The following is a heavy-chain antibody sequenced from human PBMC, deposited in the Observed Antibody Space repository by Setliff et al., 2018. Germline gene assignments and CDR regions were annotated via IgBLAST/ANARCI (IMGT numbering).Heavy chain of an antibody. J-gene: IGHJ3*02. CDR2: IYHSGST. Sequence: SETLSLTCTVSGGSISSYYWSWIRQPPGKGLEWIGYIYHSGSTNYNPSLKSRVTTSVDTSKKQFSLKLSSVTAAGTAVYYCARTESYVMAFDIWGQGTMVTVSS. CDR1: GGSISSYY. D-gene: IGHD3-16*01. CDR3: ARTESYVMAFDI. V-gene: IGHV4-59*01.